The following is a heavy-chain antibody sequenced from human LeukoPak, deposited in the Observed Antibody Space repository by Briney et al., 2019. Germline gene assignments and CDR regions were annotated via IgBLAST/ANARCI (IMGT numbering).Heavy chain of an antibody. CDR1: GYTFTGYY. J-gene: IGHJ4*02. Sequence: ASVKVPCKASGYTFTGYYMHWVRQAPGQGLEWMGWINPNSGGTNYAQKFQGRVTMTRDTSISTAYMELSRLRSDDTAVYYCARVGQWLVPHFDYWGQGALVTVSS. CDR3: ARVGQWLVPHFDY. D-gene: IGHD6-19*01. CDR2: INPNSGGT. V-gene: IGHV1-2*02.